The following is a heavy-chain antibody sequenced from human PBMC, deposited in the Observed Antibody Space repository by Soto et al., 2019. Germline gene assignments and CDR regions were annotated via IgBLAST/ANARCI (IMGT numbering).Heavy chain of an antibody. V-gene: IGHV3-48*02. CDR3: ARDSSYVPDYYDSSGYTGDAFDI. D-gene: IGHD3-22*01. CDR1: GFTFSSYS. Sequence: GGSLSLSCAASGFTFSSYSMNWVRRAPGKGLERVSYISSSSSTIYYADSVKGRFTISRDNAKNSLYLQMNSLRDEDTAVYYCARDSSYVPDYYDSSGYTGDAFDIWGQGTMVTVSS. J-gene: IGHJ3*02. CDR2: ISSSSSTI.